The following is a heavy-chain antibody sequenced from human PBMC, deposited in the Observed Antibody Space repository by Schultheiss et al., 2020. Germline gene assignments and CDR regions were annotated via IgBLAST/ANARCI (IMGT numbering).Heavy chain of an antibody. D-gene: IGHD3-22*01. CDR1: GYTFTGNY. CDR3: ASHYYDSSGYFLYYFDY. CDR2: IIPIFGTA. J-gene: IGHJ4*02. Sequence: SVKVSCKASGYTFTGNYMHWVRQAPGQGLEWMGGIIPIFGTANYAQKFQGRVTITADKSTSTAYMELSSLRSEDTAVYYCASHYYDSSGYFLYYFDYWGQGTLVTVSS. V-gene: IGHV1-69*06.